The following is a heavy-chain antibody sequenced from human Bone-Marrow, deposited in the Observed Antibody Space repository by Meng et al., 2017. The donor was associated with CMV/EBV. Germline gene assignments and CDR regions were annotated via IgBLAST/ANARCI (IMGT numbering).Heavy chain of an antibody. CDR1: GGSIISSGYY. J-gene: IGHJ5*02. CDR2: IYYRGTT. Sequence: GSLRLSCTVSGGSIISSGYYWGWIRQPPGKGLQWIGSIYYRGTTYYNPSLKSRVTISLDTSKNQFSLKLSSVTAADTAVYYCAQSAAKNWFDPWGQGTLVTVSS. CDR3: AQSAAKNWFDP. D-gene: IGHD2-2*01. V-gene: IGHV4-39*07.